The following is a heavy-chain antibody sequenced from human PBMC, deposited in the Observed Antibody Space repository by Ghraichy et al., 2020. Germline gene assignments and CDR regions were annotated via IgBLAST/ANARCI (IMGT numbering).Heavy chain of an antibody. V-gene: IGHV3-30*09. CDR3: ARDIKSSSWSYYYYAMDV. J-gene: IGHJ6*02. CDR1: RFTFSVYS. Sequence: GGSLRLSCAASRFTFSVYSMHWVRQAPGKGLEWVAVISHDGNSKYYADSVKGRFAISRDNSKNTVYLQMNSLRAEDTALYYCARDIKSSSWSYYYYAMDVWGQGTTVTVSS. CDR2: ISHDGNSK. D-gene: IGHD6-13*01.